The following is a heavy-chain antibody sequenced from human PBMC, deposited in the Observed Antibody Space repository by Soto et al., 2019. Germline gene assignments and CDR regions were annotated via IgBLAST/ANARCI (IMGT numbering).Heavy chain of an antibody. Sequence: SETLSITCAVYCGSFIGYYWSWIRQPPGKGLEWIGEINHSGSTNYNPSLKSRVTISVDTSKNQFSLKLSSVTAADTAVYYCARSGNTMVRGVIINYYYYYYGMDVWGQGTTVTV. V-gene: IGHV4-34*01. CDR2: INHSGST. CDR1: CGSFIGYY. J-gene: IGHJ6*02. CDR3: ARSGNTMVRGVIINYYYYYYGMDV. D-gene: IGHD3-10*01.